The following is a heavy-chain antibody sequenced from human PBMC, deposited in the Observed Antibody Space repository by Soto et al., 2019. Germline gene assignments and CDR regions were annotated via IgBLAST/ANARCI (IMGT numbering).Heavy chain of an antibody. Sequence: ASVKVSCKASGYTFTSYGISWVRQAPGQGLEWMGWISAYNGNTNYAQKLQGRVTMTTDTSTSTAYMELRSLRSDDTAVYYCAGQMDRYSGYDSAFDIWGPGTMVTLSS. V-gene: IGHV1-18*01. J-gene: IGHJ3*02. D-gene: IGHD5-12*01. CDR2: ISAYNGNT. CDR1: GYTFTSYG. CDR3: AGQMDRYSGYDSAFDI.